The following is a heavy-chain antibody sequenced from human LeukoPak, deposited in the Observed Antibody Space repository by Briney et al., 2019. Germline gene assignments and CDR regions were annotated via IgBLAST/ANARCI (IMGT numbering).Heavy chain of an antibody. Sequence: GGSLRLSCTASAFTFSSYSMHWVRQAPGKGLEWVSSISSNSYHIFYADSVKGRFTISRDNAKNSLYLQMHSLRADDTAVYYCARPGDIVGADYGSWGQGTLVTVSS. CDR2: ISSNSYHI. D-gene: IGHD1-26*01. CDR3: ARPGDIVGADYGS. CDR1: AFTFSSYS. V-gene: IGHV3-21*01. J-gene: IGHJ4*02.